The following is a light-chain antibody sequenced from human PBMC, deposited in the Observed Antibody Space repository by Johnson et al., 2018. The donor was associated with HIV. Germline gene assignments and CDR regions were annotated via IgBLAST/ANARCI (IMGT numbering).Light chain of an antibody. CDR2: EKN. Sequence: VLTQPPSVSAAPGQKVTISCSGSTSNIGNNYVSWYQQLPGTAPKLLIYEKNKRPSGIPDRFSASKSGTSATLVITGLQTGDEADYYCGTWDSSLSAHFVFGTGTRVTV. V-gene: IGLV1-51*02. CDR3: GTWDSSLSAHFV. CDR1: TSNIGNNY. J-gene: IGLJ1*01.